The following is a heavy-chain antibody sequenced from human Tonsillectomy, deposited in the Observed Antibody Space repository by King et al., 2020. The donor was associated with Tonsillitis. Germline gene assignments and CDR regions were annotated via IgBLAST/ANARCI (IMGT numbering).Heavy chain of an antibody. V-gene: IGHV3-43*01. CDR2: ITSDGGYT. Sequence: VQLVESGGVVVQPGGSLRLSCAASGFTFDHYTMHWVRQAPGKGLEWVSLITSDGGYTYYADSVKGRFTISRDNSKKSLHLQMNSLRTEDTALYYYATERMKFFDYWGQGTLVTVSS. J-gene: IGHJ4*02. CDR3: ATERMKFFDY. CDR1: GFTFDHYT. D-gene: IGHD2-15*01.